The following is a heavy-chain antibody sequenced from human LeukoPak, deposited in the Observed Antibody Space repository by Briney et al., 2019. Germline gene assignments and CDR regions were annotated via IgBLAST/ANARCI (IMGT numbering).Heavy chain of an antibody. V-gene: IGHV3-21*01. D-gene: IGHD3-9*01. CDR1: GFTFTNYA. CDR2: INTNGDYI. CDR3: ARGIGYFDWLLFS. Sequence: GGSLRLSCAASGFTFTNYAMRWVRQAPGKGLEWVSSINTNGDYIYYADSVKGRFTISRDNAKNSLYLQMNSLRAEDTAVYYCARGIGYFDWLLFSWGQGTLLTVSS. J-gene: IGHJ5*02.